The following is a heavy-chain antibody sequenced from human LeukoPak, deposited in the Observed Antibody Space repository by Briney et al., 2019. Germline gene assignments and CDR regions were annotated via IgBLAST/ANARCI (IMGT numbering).Heavy chain of an antibody. CDR2: ISGSGTRT. CDR1: GFTFSTYA. D-gene: IGHD3-16*01. CDR3: AREPTAAGYVDY. V-gene: IGHV3-23*01. Sequence: GGSLRLSCAASGFTFSTYAMSWVRQGPGKGLEWVSAISGSGTRTYYADSVKRRSTVSRDNSKNTLYLQMNSLRAEDTAIYYCAREPTAAGYVDYWGQGTLATVSS. J-gene: IGHJ4*02.